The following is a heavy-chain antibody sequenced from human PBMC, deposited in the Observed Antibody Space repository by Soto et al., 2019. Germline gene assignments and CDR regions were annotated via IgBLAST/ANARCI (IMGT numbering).Heavy chain of an antibody. CDR3: VTRPPPYGDYCFDY. CDR1: GFTFHNAW. CDR2: IKSNTDGGTT. V-gene: IGHV3-15*07. J-gene: IGHJ4*02. D-gene: IGHD4-17*01. Sequence: VQLVESGGGLVKPGDSLRLSCAASGFTFHNAWMTWVRQAPGKGLEWVGRIKSNTDGGTTDYTAPVKGRFTISKDDSKNMVYLQINSLEIEDTAVYYCVTRPPPYGDYCFDYWGPGTLVTVSS.